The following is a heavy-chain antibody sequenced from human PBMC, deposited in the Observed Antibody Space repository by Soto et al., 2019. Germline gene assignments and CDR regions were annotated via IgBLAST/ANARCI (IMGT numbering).Heavy chain of an antibody. V-gene: IGHV5-51*01. CDR1: GYSFSTFW. Sequence: GESLKISCKGSGYSFSTFWIGWVRQMPGKGLEWMGIIYPSDSDTRYSPSFQGQVTISADKSSRTAYLQWSSLKASDSAMYYCARLPQDYYYHGMDVWGQGTKVTVSS. CDR2: IYPSDSDT. J-gene: IGHJ6*02. CDR3: ARLPQDYYYHGMDV.